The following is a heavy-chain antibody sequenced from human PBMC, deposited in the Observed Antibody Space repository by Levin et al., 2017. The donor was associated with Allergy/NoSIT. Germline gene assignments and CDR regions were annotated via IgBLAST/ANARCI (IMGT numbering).Heavy chain of an antibody. J-gene: IGHJ4*02. CDR1: GGSFSGYY. CDR3: ARGGVNWGPPLFDY. CDR2: INHSGST. V-gene: IGHV4-34*01. D-gene: IGHD7-27*01. Sequence: GSLRLSCAVYGGSFSGYYWSWIRQPPGKGLEWIGEINHSGSTNYNPSLKSRVTISVDTSKNQFSLKLSSVTAADTAVYYCARGGVNWGPPLFDYWGQGTLVTVSS.